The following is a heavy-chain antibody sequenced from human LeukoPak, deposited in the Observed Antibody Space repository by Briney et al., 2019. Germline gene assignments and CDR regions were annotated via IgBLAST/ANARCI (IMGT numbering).Heavy chain of an antibody. D-gene: IGHD3-3*01. CDR1: GGSISSGGYS. Sequence: SETLSLTCAVSGGSISSGGYSWSWIRQPPGKGLEWIGYIYHSGSTYYNPSLKSRVTISVDTSKNQFSLKLSSVTAADTAVYYCARGTLWSSYLPIYFDYWGQGTLVTVSS. J-gene: IGHJ4*02. CDR2: IYHSGST. CDR3: ARGTLWSSYLPIYFDY. V-gene: IGHV4-30-2*01.